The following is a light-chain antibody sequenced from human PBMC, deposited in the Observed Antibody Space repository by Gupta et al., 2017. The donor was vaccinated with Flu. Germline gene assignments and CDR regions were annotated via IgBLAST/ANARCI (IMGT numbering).Light chain of an antibody. CDR3: ASWDDSLNGQYV. V-gene: IGLV1-44*01. CDR2: DDS. CDR1: SSNIGSNG. J-gene: IGLJ1*01. Sequence: VSIFCAGSSSNIGSNGVNWYQHVPGTAPKLLIYDDSERPSGVPDRFSGSKSGTLASLVISGLLSEDEADYYCASWDDSLNGQYVFGTGTKVSVL.